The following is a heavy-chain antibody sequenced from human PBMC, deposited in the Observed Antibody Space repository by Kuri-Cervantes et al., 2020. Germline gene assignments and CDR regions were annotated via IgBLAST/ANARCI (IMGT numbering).Heavy chain of an antibody. Sequence: LRLSCTVSGGSISSGGYYWSWIRQHPGKGLEWIGYIYYSGSTYYNPSLKSRVTISVDTSKNQFSLKLSSVTAADTAVYYCARGPVAGSSSAFDIWGQGTMVTVSS. CDR3: ARGPVAGSSSAFDI. D-gene: IGHD6-19*01. CDR1: GGSISSGGYY. V-gene: IGHV4-31*03. CDR2: IYYSGST. J-gene: IGHJ3*02.